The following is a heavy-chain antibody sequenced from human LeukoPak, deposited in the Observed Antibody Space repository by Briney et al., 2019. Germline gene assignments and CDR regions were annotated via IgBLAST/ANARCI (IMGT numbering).Heavy chain of an antibody. Sequence: PSQTLSLTCAVSGGSISSGGYSWSWIRQPPGKGLEWIVYIHHSGSTYYNPSLKSRVTISVDMSKNQFSLKLSSVTAADTAVYYCASSHDYGDPNWFDPWGQGTLVTVSS. D-gene: IGHD4-17*01. CDR3: ASSHDYGDPNWFDP. J-gene: IGHJ5*02. V-gene: IGHV4-30-2*01. CDR1: GGSISSGGYS. CDR2: IHHSGST.